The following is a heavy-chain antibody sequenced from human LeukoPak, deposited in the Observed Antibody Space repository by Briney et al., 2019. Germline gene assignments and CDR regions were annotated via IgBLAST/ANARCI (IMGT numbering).Heavy chain of an antibody. D-gene: IGHD2-2*01. V-gene: IGHV3-30*02. J-gene: IGHJ6*03. Sequence: GGSLRLSCAASGFTFSSYGMHWVRQAPGKGLEWVAFIRYDGSNKYYADSVKGRFTISRDNSKNTLYLQMNSLRAEDTAVYYCAKDAGAVAAMDYYYYMDVWGKGTTVTISS. CDR3: AKDAGAVAAMDYYYYMDV. CDR1: GFTFSSYG. CDR2: IRYDGSNK.